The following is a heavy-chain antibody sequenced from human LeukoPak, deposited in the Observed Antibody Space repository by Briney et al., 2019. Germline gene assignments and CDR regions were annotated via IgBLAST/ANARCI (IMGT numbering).Heavy chain of an antibody. CDR2: IYYSGST. CDR3: ARSRGSWSTFDY. V-gene: IGHV4-39*07. Sequence: SETLSLTCTVSGGSISSSIYYWGWILQPPGKGLEWIGSIYYSGSTNYNPSLQSRVTMSVDTSKNQFSLNLSSVTAADTAVYYCARSRGSWSTFDYWGQGTLVTVSS. D-gene: IGHD6-13*01. J-gene: IGHJ4*02. CDR1: GGSISSSIYY.